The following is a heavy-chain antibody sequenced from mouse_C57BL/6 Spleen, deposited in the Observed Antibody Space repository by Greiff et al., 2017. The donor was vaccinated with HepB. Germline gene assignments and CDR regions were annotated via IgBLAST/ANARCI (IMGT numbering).Heavy chain of an antibody. CDR2: ISSGGSYT. D-gene: IGHD1-1*01. V-gene: IGHV5-6*02. Sequence: EVKLMESGGDLVKPGGSLKLSCAASGFTFSSYGMSWVRQTPDKRLEWVATISSGGSYTYYPDSVKGRFTISRDNAKNTLYLQMSSLKSEDTAMYYGARGDYGSSYCYWYFDVWGTGTTVTVSS. CDR1: GFTFSSYG. CDR3: ARGDYGSSYCYWYFDV. J-gene: IGHJ1*03.